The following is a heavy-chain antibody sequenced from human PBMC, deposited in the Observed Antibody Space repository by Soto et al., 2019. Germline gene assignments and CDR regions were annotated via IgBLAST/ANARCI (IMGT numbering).Heavy chain of an antibody. Sequence: PGGSLRLSCVASGVTFSSYAMSWVRQAPGKGLEWVSAVSESGLDTNYADFVKGRFTISRDNSKNTLYLQMNSLRAEDTAVYYCARDFSLDGHNIFPSKDQEFDPWGQGTLVTVSS. CDR2: VSESGLDT. CDR3: ARDFSLDGHNIFPSKDQEFDP. D-gene: IGHD3-9*01. V-gene: IGHV3-23*01. CDR1: GVTFSSYA. J-gene: IGHJ5*02.